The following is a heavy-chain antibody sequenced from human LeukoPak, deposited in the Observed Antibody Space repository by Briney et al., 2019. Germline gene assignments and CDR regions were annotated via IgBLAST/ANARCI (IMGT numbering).Heavy chain of an antibody. CDR3: ARSNPGVNNWFDP. D-gene: IGHD2-21*01. V-gene: IGHV3-30*04. J-gene: IGHJ5*02. Sequence: GGSLRLSCAASGFTFSSYAMHWVRQAPGKGLEWVAVISYDGSNKYYADSVKGRFTISRDNSKNTLYLQMNSLRAEGTAVYYCARSNPGVNNWFDPWGQGTLVTVSS. CDR1: GFTFSSYA. CDR2: ISYDGSNK.